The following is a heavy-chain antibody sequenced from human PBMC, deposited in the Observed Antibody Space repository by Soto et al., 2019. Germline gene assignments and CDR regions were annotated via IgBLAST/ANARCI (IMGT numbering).Heavy chain of an antibody. CDR3: ALGATDPYGMDV. V-gene: IGHV1-18*04. Sequence: ASVKVAFKASGYTFTSYGISWLRQAPGQGLEWIGWISAYNGNTNYAQKLQCRVTMTTDTSTSTAYMELRSLRSDDTAVYYCALGATDPYGMDVWGQGTTVTVSS. CDR1: GYTFTSYG. CDR2: ISAYNGNT. D-gene: IGHD3-16*01. J-gene: IGHJ6*02.